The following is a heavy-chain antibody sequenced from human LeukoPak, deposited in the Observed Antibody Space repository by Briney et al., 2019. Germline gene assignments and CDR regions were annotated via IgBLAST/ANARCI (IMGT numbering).Heavy chain of an antibody. J-gene: IGHJ4*02. CDR1: GFTFSSYA. Sequence: GGSLRLSCAASGFTFSSYAMSWVRQAPGKGLEWVSAISGSGGSTYYADSVKGRFTISRDNSKNTLYPQMNSLRAEDTAVYYCTKGYSSSWYSSNGYWGQGTLVTVSS. CDR2: ISGSGGST. D-gene: IGHD6-13*01. CDR3: TKGYSSSWYSSNGY. V-gene: IGHV3-23*01.